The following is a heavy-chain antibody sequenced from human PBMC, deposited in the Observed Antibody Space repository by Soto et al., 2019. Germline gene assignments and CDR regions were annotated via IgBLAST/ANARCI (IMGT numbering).Heavy chain of an antibody. CDR1: GFTFSSYW. D-gene: IGHD6-13*01. Sequence: PGGSLRLSCAASGFTFSSYWMHWVRQAPGKGLVWVSRINSDGSSTSYADSVKGRFTISRDNAKNTLYLQMNSLRAEDTAVYYCARDQGAAASTYYYGMDVWGQGTTVTVSS. CDR2: INSDGSST. CDR3: ARDQGAAASTYYYGMDV. V-gene: IGHV3-74*01. J-gene: IGHJ6*02.